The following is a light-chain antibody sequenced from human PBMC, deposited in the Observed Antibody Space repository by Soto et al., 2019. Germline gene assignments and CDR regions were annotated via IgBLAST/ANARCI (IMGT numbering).Light chain of an antibody. V-gene: IGKV1-5*02. Sequence: DIQMTQSPSSLSASLGDRVAIICRASQSVSTRLAWYQQKPGKAPKVLIYDASSWAGGVPSRFTGSGSGTDFTLTISSLQPDDFATYYCQQYSVYWTFGQGTKVDIK. J-gene: IGKJ1*01. CDR2: DAS. CDR1: QSVSTR. CDR3: QQYSVYWT.